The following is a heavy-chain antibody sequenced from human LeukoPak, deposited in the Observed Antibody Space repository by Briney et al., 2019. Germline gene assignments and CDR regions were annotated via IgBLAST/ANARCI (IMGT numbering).Heavy chain of an antibody. V-gene: IGHV4-34*01. CDR2: INHSGST. Sequence: PSGTLFGPCAVCGGSCRGDYWSWIRQTPRKGLEWIGEINHSGSTNYNPSLKSRVTISVDTSKNQFSLKLSSVTAADTAVYYCVREGKYGSGNNWFDPWGQGTLVTVSS. CDR1: GGSCRGDY. CDR3: VREGKYGSGNNWFDP. J-gene: IGHJ5*02. D-gene: IGHD3-10*01.